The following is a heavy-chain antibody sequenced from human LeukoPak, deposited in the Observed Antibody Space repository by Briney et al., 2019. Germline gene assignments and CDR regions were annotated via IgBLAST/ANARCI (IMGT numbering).Heavy chain of an antibody. J-gene: IGHJ4*02. Sequence: GASVKVSCKASGYTFTSYHMHWVRQAPGRGLEIMGIINPSGGSTTYAQKFQGRVTMTRDTSTSTVYMELSSLRSEDTAVYYCAKLAAAGTAHYYSDYWGQGTLVTVSS. V-gene: IGHV1-46*01. CDR3: AKLAAAGTAHYYSDY. CDR2: INPSGGST. CDR1: GYTFTSYH. D-gene: IGHD6-13*01.